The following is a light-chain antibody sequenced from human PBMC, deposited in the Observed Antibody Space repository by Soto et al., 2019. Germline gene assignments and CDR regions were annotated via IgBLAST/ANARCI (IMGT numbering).Light chain of an antibody. Sequence: VLTQSPSASASLGASVKLTGTLSRGHSSYAIAWHQQQPEKGPRYLMKLNSDGSHSKGDGIPDRFSGSSSGAERYLTISSLPSEDEADYYCQTWGTGMVFRGGTKLTVL. CDR3: QTWGTGMV. J-gene: IGLJ2*01. CDR2: LNSDGSH. CDR1: RGHSSYA. V-gene: IGLV4-69*01.